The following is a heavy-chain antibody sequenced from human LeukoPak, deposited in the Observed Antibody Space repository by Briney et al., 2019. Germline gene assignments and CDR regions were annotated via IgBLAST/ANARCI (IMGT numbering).Heavy chain of an antibody. CDR3: ARGGISAEGVVAYYYYMDV. V-gene: IGHV4-59*08. CDR1: GGSISSYY. J-gene: IGHJ6*03. Sequence: KPSETLSLTCTVSGGSISSYYWSWIRQPPGKGLEWIGYIYYSGSTNYNPSLKSRVTISVDTSKNQFSLKLSSVTAADTAVYYCARGGISAEGVVAYYYYMDVWGKGTTVTISS. D-gene: IGHD2-15*01. CDR2: IYYSGST.